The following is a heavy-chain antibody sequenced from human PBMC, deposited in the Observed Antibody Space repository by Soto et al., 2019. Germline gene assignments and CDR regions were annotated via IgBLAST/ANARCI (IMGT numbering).Heavy chain of an antibody. D-gene: IGHD6-13*01. CDR1: GGSFSGYY. CDR2: INHSGST. J-gene: IGHJ3*02. V-gene: IGHV4-34*01. Sequence: QVQLQQWGAGLLKPSETLSLTCAVYGGSFSGYYWSWIRQPPGKGLEWIGEINHSGSTNYNPSLKSRVTISVDTSKNQFSLKLSSVTAADTAVYYCARGIAAAGSLAFDIWGQGTMVTVSS. CDR3: ARGIAAAGSLAFDI.